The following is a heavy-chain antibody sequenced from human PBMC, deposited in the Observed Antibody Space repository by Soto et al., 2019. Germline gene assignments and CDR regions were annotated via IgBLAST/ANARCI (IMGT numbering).Heavy chain of an antibody. CDR3: ARDQTDTPDD. CDR2: INSDWSST. V-gene: IGHV3-74*01. Sequence: WGSLSLSCAASGFTFNIYWMHWVRQAPGKGLEWVSRINSDWSSTTYADSVKGRFTISRDNAKNTLYLQMNSLRDEDTAVYYCARDQTDTPDDWGQGTLVTVSS. J-gene: IGHJ4*02. CDR1: GFTFNIYW. D-gene: IGHD2-15*01.